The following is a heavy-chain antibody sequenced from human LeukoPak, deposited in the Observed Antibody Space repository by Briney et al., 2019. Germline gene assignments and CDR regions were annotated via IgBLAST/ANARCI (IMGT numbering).Heavy chain of an antibody. D-gene: IGHD4-17*01. Sequence: GASVKVSCKASGYTFTSYGISWVRQAPGQGLEWMGWISAYNGNTNYAQKLQGRVTMTTDTSTSTAYMELRSLRSDDTAVYYCARVTLPKYDSGDYGEDFWGRGTLVTVSS. CDR3: ARVTLPKYDSGDYGEDF. J-gene: IGHJ4*02. V-gene: IGHV1-18*01. CDR1: GYTFTSYG. CDR2: ISAYNGNT.